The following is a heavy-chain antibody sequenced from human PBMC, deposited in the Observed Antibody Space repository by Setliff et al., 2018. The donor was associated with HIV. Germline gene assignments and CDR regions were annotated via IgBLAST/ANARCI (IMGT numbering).Heavy chain of an antibody. CDR3: ATLKMATIYRDFDY. V-gene: IGHV4-61*09. CDR2: IYTSGST. D-gene: IGHD5-12*01. CDR1: GGSISSGSYY. Sequence: SETLSLTCTVSGGSISSGSYYWSWIRQPAGKGLEWIGHIYTSGSTNYNPSLKSRVTISVDTSKNQFSLKLSSVTAADTAVYYCATLKMATIYRDFDYWGQGTLVTVSS. J-gene: IGHJ4*02.